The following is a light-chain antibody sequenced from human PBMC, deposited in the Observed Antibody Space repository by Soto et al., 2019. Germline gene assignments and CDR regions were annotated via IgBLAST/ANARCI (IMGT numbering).Light chain of an antibody. J-gene: IGLJ2*01. V-gene: IGLV2-23*01. CDR3: CSYAGSQV. CDR1: SSDVGSYNL. Sequence: QSVLTQPASVSGSPGQSITISCTGTSSDVGSYNLVSWYQQHPGKAPKLMIYEGSKRPSGVSNRFSGSKSGNTASLTICGLQAEDEAHYYCCSYAGSQVFGGGTKLTVL. CDR2: EGS.